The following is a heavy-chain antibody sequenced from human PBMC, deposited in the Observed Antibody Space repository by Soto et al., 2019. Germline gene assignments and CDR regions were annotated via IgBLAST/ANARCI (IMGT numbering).Heavy chain of an antibody. J-gene: IGHJ5*02. V-gene: IGHV4-30-4*01. CDR3: ARVGPEALTWFDP. CDR2: IYYSGST. Sequence: KASETLSLTCTVSGGSISSGDYYWSWIRQPPGKGLEWIGYIYYSGSTYYNPSLKSRVTISVDTSKNQFSLKLSSVTAADTAVYYCARVGPEALTWFDPWGQGTLVTVSS. CDR1: GGSISSGDYY.